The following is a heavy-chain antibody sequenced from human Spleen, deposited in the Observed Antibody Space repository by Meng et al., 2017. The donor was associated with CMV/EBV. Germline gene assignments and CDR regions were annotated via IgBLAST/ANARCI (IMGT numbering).Heavy chain of an antibody. J-gene: IGHJ6*02. CDR1: GFTFSSYS. D-gene: IGHD6-6*01. CDR2: ISTSSDSI. Sequence: GESLKISCAASGFTFSSYSMNWVRQAPGKGLEWVSSISTSSDSIYYADSVKGRFTISRDNAKNSLYLQMNSLRAEDTAVYYCARDLKWIAARPVPTSYGMDVWGQGTTVTVSS. V-gene: IGHV3-21*01. CDR3: ARDLKWIAARPVPTSYGMDV.